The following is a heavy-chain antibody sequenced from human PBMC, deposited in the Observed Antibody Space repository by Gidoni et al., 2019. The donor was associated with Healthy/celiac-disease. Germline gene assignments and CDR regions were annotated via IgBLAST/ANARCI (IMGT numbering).Heavy chain of an antibody. D-gene: IGHD3-10*01. Sequence: QVQLQESGPRLVKPSQTLSINCTGTGGSISSGSYYWRWIRQPAGKGLEWIGRIYTSVRTNYNPSLKSRVTISVATSKNQFSLKLSSVPAADTAVYYCARDAFRFGSGAFDIWGQGTMVTVSS. CDR3: ARDAFRFGSGAFDI. V-gene: IGHV4-61*02. CDR1: GGSISSGSYY. J-gene: IGHJ3*02. CDR2: IYTSVRT.